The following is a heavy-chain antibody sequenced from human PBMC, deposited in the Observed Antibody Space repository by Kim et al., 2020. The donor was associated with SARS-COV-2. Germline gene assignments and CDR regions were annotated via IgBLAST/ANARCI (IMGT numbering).Heavy chain of an antibody. Sequence: NPHLKGRITIPVDTSKNTVNLKMNTVTAEDTAVYYCARERRSGTYYYFDYWGQGTVVTVSS. V-gene: IGHV4-59*12. D-gene: IGHD3-10*01. CDR3: ARERRSGTYYYFDY. J-gene: IGHJ4*02.